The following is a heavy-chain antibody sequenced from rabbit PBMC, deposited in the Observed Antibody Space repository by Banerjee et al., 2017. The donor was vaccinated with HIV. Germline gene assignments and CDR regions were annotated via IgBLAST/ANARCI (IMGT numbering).Heavy chain of an antibody. J-gene: IGHJ6*01. CDR2: IYPDYDST. V-gene: IGHV1S45*01. CDR1: GIDFSTYG. D-gene: IGHD2-1*01. CDR3: AREDCSYDDCGDYDL. Sequence: QEQLEESGGDLVKPEGSLTLTCTASGIDFSTYGISWVRQAPGKGLEWIAYIYPDYDSTDYANWVNGRFTISKTSSTTVTLQMTSLTAADTATYFCAREDCSYDDCGDYDLWGPGTLVTVS.